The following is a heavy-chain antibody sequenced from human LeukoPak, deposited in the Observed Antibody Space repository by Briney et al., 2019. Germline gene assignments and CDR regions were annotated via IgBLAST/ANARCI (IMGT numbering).Heavy chain of an antibody. V-gene: IGHV3-7*01. J-gene: IGHJ6*02. D-gene: IGHD3-10*01. CDR1: GFTFRTYW. CDR3: VRGMDV. CDR2: INQDGTEK. Sequence: GGSLRLSCAASGFTFRTYWMIWVRQAPGEGLEWVANINQDGTEKYHLDSVEGRFTISRDNAKNLLYLQMNSLRAEDTAIYYCVRGMDVWGQGTTVTVSS.